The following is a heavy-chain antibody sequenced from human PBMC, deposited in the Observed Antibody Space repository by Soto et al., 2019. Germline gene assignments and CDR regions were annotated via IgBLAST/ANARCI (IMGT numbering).Heavy chain of an antibody. CDR1: GYTFTGYY. D-gene: IGHD5-12*01. J-gene: IGHJ4*02. Sequence: ASVKVSCKASGYTFTGYYTHWVRQAPGQGLEWMGWINPNSGGTNYAQKFQGWVTMTRDTSISTAYMELSRLRSDDTAVYYCARLYSGYDYKFDYWGQGTLVTVSS. CDR2: INPNSGGT. CDR3: ARLYSGYDYKFDY. V-gene: IGHV1-2*04.